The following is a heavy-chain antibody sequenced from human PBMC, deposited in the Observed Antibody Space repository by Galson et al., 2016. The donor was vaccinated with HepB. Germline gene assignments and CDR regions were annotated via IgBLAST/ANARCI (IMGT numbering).Heavy chain of an antibody. Sequence: SWSWIRQPPGKGLEWVGYIYRGGSTYYNPSLKGRVTISVDTSKNQFSLKVNSVTPADTAVYYCARRYSSSDWLDPWGQGTLVTVSS. CDR2: IYRGGST. J-gene: IGHJ5*02. V-gene: IGHV4-30-2*01. D-gene: IGHD6-6*01. CDR3: ARRYSSSDWLDP. CDR1: S.